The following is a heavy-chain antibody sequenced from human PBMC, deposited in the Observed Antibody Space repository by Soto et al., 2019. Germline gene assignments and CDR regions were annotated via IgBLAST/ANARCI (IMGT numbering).Heavy chain of an antibody. CDR2: IYYSGIT. CDR3: GRHGSN. J-gene: IGHJ4*02. V-gene: IGHV4-39*01. Sequence: PSETVSLTCTVSVVSISNSSYYWGWIRRPPGKGLEWIGTIYYSGITYYNPSLKSRVTISVDTSKNQFSLKLTSVTAADTAVYYSGRHGSNWGQGTLVIVS. CDR1: VVSISNSSYY.